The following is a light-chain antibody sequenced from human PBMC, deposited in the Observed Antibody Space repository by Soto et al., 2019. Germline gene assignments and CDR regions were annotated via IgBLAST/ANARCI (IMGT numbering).Light chain of an antibody. CDR3: QHYGSSVLT. CDR2: GAS. J-gene: IGKJ3*01. V-gene: IGKV3-20*01. CDR1: QSLISSY. Sequence: EIVLTQSPGTLSLSPGEGASLSCRASQSLISSYIAWYQQKPGQAPRLLIFGASSRATGIPDRCSGSGSGTDFPLTISKLEPEDFAVYYCQHYGSSVLTFGPGTKVDIK.